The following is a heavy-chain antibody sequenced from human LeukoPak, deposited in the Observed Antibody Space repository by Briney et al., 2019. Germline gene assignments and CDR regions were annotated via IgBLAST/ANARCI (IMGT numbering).Heavy chain of an antibody. J-gene: IGHJ3*02. CDR1: GGSFSGYY. Sequence: SETLSLTCAVYGGSFSGYYWSWIRQPPRKGLEWIGEINHSGSTNYNPSLKSRVTISVDTSKNQFSLKLSSVTAADTAVYYCARDHYYDSSGYAYRRRLTNAFDIWGQGTMVTVSS. V-gene: IGHV4-34*01. CDR2: INHSGST. D-gene: IGHD3-22*01. CDR3: ARDHYYDSSGYAYRRRLTNAFDI.